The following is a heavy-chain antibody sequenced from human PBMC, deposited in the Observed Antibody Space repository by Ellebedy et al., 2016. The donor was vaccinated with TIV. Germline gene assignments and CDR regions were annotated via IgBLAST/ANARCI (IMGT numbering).Heavy chain of an antibody. J-gene: IGHJ4*02. V-gene: IGHV3-23*01. Sequence: PGGSLRLSCAASGFSFSSYAMSWVRQAPGKVLEWVSGISGSGDSTSYADSVKGRFTISRDTSKNTLYLQMSGLGAEDTAVYDCARDPPILIMLVVADYWGQGTLVTVSS. CDR2: ISGSGDST. D-gene: IGHD3-22*01. CDR3: ARDPPILIMLVVADY. CDR1: GFSFSSYA.